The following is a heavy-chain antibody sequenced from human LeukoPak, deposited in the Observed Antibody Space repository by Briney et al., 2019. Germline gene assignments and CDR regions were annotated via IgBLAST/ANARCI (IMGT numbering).Heavy chain of an antibody. CDR1: GGSISSYY. CDR2: IYTSGST. J-gene: IGHJ6*03. Sequence: SETLSLTCTVSGGSISSYYWSWIRQPPGKGLEWIGYIYTSGSTNYNPSLKSRVTISVDTSKNQFSLKLSSVTAADTAVYYCAREIRGPYYYYYMDVWGKGTTVTVSS. CDR3: AREIRGPYYYYYMDV. D-gene: IGHD3-10*01. V-gene: IGHV4-4*09.